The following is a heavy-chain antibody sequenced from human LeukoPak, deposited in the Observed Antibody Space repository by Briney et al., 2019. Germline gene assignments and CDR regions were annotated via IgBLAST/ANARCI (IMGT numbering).Heavy chain of an antibody. CDR3: ARDEGSAYPSDY. D-gene: IGHD3-22*01. CDR1: GGSISSYY. J-gene: IGHJ4*02. V-gene: IGHV4-59*12. CDR2: IYYSGST. Sequence: ASETLSLTCTVSGGSISSYYWSWIRQPPGKGLEWIGYIYYSGSTNYNPSLKSRVTISVDTSKNQFSLNLNSVTAADTAVYFCARDEGSAYPSDYWGQGTLVTVSS.